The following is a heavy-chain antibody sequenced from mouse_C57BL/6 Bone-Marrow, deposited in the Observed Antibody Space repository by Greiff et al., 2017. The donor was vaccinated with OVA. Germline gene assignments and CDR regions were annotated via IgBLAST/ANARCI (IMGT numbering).Heavy chain of an antibody. CDR2: ISGGGGNT. CDR1: GFTFSSYT. Sequence: EVKLMESGGGLVKPGGSLKLSCAASGFTFSSYTMSWVRQTPEKRLEWVATISGGGGNTYYPDSVKGRFTISRDNAKNTLYLQMSSLRSEDTALYYCARRGVGYWYFDVWGTGTTVTVSS. J-gene: IGHJ1*03. CDR3: ARRGVGYWYFDV. V-gene: IGHV5-9*01.